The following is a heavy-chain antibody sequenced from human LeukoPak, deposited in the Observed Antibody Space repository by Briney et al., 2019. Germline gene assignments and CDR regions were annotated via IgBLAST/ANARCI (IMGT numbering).Heavy chain of an antibody. V-gene: IGHV4-38-2*02. Sequence: SETLSLTCTVSGYSISSGYYWGWIRQPPGKGLEWIGSIYHSGSTYYNSSLKSRVTISVDTSKNQFSLKLSSVTAADTAVYYCAREAAADYYYYYMDVWGKGTTVTVSS. J-gene: IGHJ6*03. CDR1: GYSISSGYY. CDR3: AREAAADYYYYYMDV. D-gene: IGHD6-13*01. CDR2: IYHSGST.